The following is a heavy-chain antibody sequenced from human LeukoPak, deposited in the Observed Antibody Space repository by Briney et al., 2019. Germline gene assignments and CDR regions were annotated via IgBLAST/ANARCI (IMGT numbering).Heavy chain of an antibody. CDR1: GASLKNYY. V-gene: IGHV4-4*07. Sequence: SETLSLTCTVSGASLKNYYWSWIRQPAGKGLEWIGRIYSGGSTNYNPSLKSRVTMSVDTSKNQFSLGLSSLTVADTAVYYCAREGRYGDYEGYWGQGTLVTVSS. D-gene: IGHD4-17*01. J-gene: IGHJ4*02. CDR2: IYSGGST. CDR3: AREGRYGDYEGY.